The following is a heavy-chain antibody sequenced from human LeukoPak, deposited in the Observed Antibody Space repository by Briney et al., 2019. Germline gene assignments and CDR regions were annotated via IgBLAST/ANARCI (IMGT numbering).Heavy chain of an antibody. J-gene: IGHJ4*02. Sequence: GGSLRHSCEASGFTFSNYAMNWVRHTPGKGLEWVSSITSYRRDTYYADSVKGRFTISRDNSKSTLSLQMNSLRAEDSAIYYCAKGTLEHCTGAICYPFDYWGQGSLVTVSS. D-gene: IGHD2-8*02. CDR2: ITSYRRDT. CDR1: GFTFSNYA. CDR3: AKGTLEHCTGAICYPFDY. V-gene: IGHV3-23*01.